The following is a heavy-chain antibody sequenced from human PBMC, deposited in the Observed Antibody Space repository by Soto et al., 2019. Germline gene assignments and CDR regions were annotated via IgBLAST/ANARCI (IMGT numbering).Heavy chain of an antibody. Sequence: PSETLSLTCTVSGGSISSSSYYWGWIRQPPGKGLEWIGSIYYSGSTYYNPSLKSRVTISVDTSKNQFSLKLSSVTAADTAVYYCASQGRLYCSGGSCYSDSYYYMDVWGKGTAVTVSS. CDR1: GGSISSSSYY. J-gene: IGHJ6*03. CDR3: ASQGRLYCSGGSCYSDSYYYMDV. D-gene: IGHD2-15*01. V-gene: IGHV4-39*01. CDR2: IYYSGST.